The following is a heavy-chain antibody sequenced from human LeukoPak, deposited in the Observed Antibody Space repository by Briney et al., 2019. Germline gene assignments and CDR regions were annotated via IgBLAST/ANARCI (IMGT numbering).Heavy chain of an antibody. CDR3: AELGITMIGGV. CDR2: ITSGSSYI. D-gene: IGHD3-10*02. CDR1: GFTFTSYA. Sequence: GGSLRLSCAASGFTFTSYALNWVRQAPGKGLEWVSSITSGSSYIYYADSVKGRFTISRDNAKNSLYLQMNSLRAEDTAVYYCAELGITMIGGVWGKGTTVTISS. V-gene: IGHV3-21*01. J-gene: IGHJ6*04.